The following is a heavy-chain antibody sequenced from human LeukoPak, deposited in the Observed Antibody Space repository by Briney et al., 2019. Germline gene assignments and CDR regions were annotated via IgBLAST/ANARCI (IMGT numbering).Heavy chain of an antibody. CDR1: GFTFSSYA. CDR3: AKGAAGVITAAGSLVDY. Sequence: GGSLRLSCAASGFTFSSYAMSWVRQAPGKGLEWVSAISGSGGSTYYADSVKGRFTISRDNSKNTLYLQLSSLRAEDTATYYCAKGAAGVITAAGSLVDYWGQGTRVTVSS. D-gene: IGHD6-13*01. CDR2: ISGSGGST. V-gene: IGHV3-23*01. J-gene: IGHJ4*02.